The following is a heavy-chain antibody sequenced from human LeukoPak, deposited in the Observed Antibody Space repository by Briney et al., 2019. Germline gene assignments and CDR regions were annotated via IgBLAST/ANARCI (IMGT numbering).Heavy chain of an antibody. D-gene: IGHD1-26*01. CDR2: INPSGGST. CDR1: GYTFTSYY. Sequence: ASVKVSCKASGYTFTSYYIHWVRQAPGQGLEWMGIINPSGGSTSYAQKFQGRVTMTRDTSTSTVYMELSSLRSEDTAVYYCARDRPVGATHYDAFDIWGQGTMVTVSS. V-gene: IGHV1-46*01. CDR3: ARDRPVGATHYDAFDI. J-gene: IGHJ3*02.